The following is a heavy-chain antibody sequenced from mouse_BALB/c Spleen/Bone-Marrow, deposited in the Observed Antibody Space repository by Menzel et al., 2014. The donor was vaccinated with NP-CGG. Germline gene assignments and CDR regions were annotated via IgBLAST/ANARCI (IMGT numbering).Heavy chain of an antibody. J-gene: IGHJ4*01. CDR3: ARRGGFYAMDY. CDR2: ISTYYGDA. V-gene: IGHV1S137*01. Sequence: QVQLQQSGAELVRPGVSVKISCKGSGYTFTDYAMHWVKQSHAKSLEWIGVISTYYGDASYNQKFKGKATMTVDKSSSTAYMEPARLTSEDSAIYYCARRGGFYAMDYWGQGTSVTVSS. CDR1: GYTFTDYA.